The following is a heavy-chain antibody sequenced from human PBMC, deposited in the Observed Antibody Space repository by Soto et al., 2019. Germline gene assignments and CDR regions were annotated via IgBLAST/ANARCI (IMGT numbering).Heavy chain of an antibody. V-gene: IGHV3-53*01. D-gene: IGHD4-17*01. CDR1: GFTVSSNY. J-gene: IGHJ6*02. CDR3: ARGVYGDYDYGMDV. CDR2: IYSGGST. Sequence: EVQLVESGGGLIQPGGSLRLSCAASGFTVSSNYMSWVRQAPGKGLEWVSVIYSGGSTYYADSVKGRFTISRDNSKSTLYLQMNSLRAEDTAVYYCARGVYGDYDYGMDVWGQGTTVTVSS.